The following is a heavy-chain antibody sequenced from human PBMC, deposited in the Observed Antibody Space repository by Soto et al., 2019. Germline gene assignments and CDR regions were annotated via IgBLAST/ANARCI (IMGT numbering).Heavy chain of an antibody. V-gene: IGHV4-34*01. CDR1: GGSFSGYY. Sequence: SETLSLTCAVYGGSFSGYYWSWIRQPPGKGLEWIGEINHSGSTNYNPSLKSRVTISVDTSKNQFSLKLSSVTAADAAVYYCASLVTRSYYYYGMDVWGQGTTVTVSS. CDR3: ASLVTRSYYYYGMDV. J-gene: IGHJ6*02. D-gene: IGHD4-4*01. CDR2: INHSGST.